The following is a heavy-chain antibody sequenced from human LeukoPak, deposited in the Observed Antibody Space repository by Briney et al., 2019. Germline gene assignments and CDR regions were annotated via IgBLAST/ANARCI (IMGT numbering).Heavy chain of an antibody. D-gene: IGHD3-22*01. CDR2: ISGSGGST. Sequence: PGGSLRLSCAASGFTFSSYAMSWVRQAPGKGLEWVSAISGSGGSTYYADSVKGRFTISRDNSKNTLYLQMNSLRAEDTAVYYCARDGPYYYDSSGWRAFDIWGQGTMVTVSS. CDR3: ARDGPYYYDSSGWRAFDI. J-gene: IGHJ3*02. CDR1: GFTFSSYA. V-gene: IGHV3-23*01.